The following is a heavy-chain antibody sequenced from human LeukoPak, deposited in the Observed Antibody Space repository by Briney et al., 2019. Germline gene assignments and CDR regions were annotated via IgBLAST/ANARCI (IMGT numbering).Heavy chain of an antibody. Sequence: SETLSLTCTVSGGSISSYYWSWIRQPPGKGLEWIGYISYSGSPNYNPSLKSRVTISVETSKNQFSLKLTSVTAADTAVYYCAREANYYDSSGAWFDPWGQGTLVTVSS. D-gene: IGHD3-22*01. J-gene: IGHJ5*02. CDR1: GGSISSYY. CDR3: AREANYYDSSGAWFDP. CDR2: ISYSGSP. V-gene: IGHV4-59*01.